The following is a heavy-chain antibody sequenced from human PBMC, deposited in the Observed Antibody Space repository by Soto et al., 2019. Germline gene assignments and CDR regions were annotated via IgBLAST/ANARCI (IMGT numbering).Heavy chain of an antibody. CDR2: IQQDGSEK. Sequence: GGSLRLSCAASGFIFSTYWMTWVRQAPGQGLEWVANIQQDGSEKNYVDSVKGRFTISRDNAKNSLYLQMNSLRVEDTAVYYCARVSGENDFWSGYYGNYYDMDVWGQGTTVTVSS. CDR1: GFIFSTYW. J-gene: IGHJ6*02. CDR3: ARVSGENDFWSGYYGNYYDMDV. V-gene: IGHV3-7*01. D-gene: IGHD3-3*01.